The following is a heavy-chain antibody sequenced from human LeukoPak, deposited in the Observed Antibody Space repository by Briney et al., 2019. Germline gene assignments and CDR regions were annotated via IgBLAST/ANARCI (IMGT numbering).Heavy chain of an antibody. V-gene: IGHV4-34*01. D-gene: IGHD4-17*01. Sequence: PLETLSLTCAVYGGSFSGYYWSWIRQPPGKGLEWIGEINHSGSTNYNPSLKSRVTISVDTSKNQFSLKLSSVTAADTAVYYCARGPAVTTFTPFQHWGQGTLVTVSS. CDR3: ARGPAVTTFTPFQH. CDR2: INHSGST. J-gene: IGHJ1*01. CDR1: GGSFSGYY.